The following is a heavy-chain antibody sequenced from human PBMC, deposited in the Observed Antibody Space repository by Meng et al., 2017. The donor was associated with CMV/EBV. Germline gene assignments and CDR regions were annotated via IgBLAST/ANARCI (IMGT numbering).Heavy chain of an antibody. J-gene: IGHJ6*02. Sequence: GESLKISCAASGFTFSSYEMNWVRQAPGKGLEWVSYISSSGSTIYYADSVKGRFTISRDNAKNSLYLQMNSLRAEDTAVYYCARALQPHYYYYYGMDVWGQGTTVTVSS. CDR3: ARALQPHYYYYYGMDV. CDR1: GFTFSSYE. V-gene: IGHV3-48*03. D-gene: IGHD4-11*01. CDR2: ISSSGSTI.